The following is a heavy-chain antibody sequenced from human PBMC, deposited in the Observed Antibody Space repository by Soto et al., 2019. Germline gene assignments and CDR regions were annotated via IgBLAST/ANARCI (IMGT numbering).Heavy chain of an antibody. CDR1: GFTFRSYA. CDR2: ISYDEIYK. D-gene: IGHD3-10*01. Sequence: PGGSLRLSCAASGFTFRSYAMHWVRQAPGKGLEWAAIISYDEIYKYYADPVKGRFTISRDNSKNTLYLQMNSLRAEDTAVYYCAKSQKGTPPRGWFDPWGQGTLVTVSS. J-gene: IGHJ5*02. CDR3: AKSQKGTPPRGWFDP. V-gene: IGHV3-30-3*02.